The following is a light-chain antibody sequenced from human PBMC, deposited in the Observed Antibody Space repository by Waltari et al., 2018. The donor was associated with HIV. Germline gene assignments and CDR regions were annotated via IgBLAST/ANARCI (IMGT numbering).Light chain of an antibody. CDR3: LLYYSGTRF. CDR2: ETR. Sequence: QAVVTQEPSLTVSPGGTVTPTCASSTGAVPDGNYPYRFQQRPGHAPRTLIYETRHRHAWSPARFSASLLGGKVALSLSVAQPEDEADYYCLLYYSGTRFFGGWTKLTV. J-gene: IGLJ2*01. CDR1: TGAVPDGNY. V-gene: IGLV7-46*01.